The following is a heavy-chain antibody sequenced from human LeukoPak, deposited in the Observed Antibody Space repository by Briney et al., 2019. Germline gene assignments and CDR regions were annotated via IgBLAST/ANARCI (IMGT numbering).Heavy chain of an antibody. Sequence: PGGSLRLSCAASGFTFSSYWMSWVRQAPGKGLEWVANIKQDGSEKYYVDSVKGRFTISRDNAKNSLYLQMNSLRAEDTAVYYCARDSGYDSPYFDYWGQGTLVTVSS. J-gene: IGHJ4*02. V-gene: IGHV3-7*05. D-gene: IGHD5-12*01. CDR2: IKQDGSEK. CDR1: GFTFSSYW. CDR3: ARDSGYDSPYFDY.